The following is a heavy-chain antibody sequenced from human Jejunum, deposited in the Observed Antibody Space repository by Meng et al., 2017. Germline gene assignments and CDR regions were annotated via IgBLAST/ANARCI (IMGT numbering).Heavy chain of an antibody. CDR1: GFTFTDFA. CDR2: ISGGGGAT. V-gene: IGHV3-23*01. Sequence: GESLKISCVVSGFTFTDFAMSWFRRSPAKGLDWVSAISGGGGATYYTDSVRGRFTISRDNSKNTLYLQMNSLRPEDTALYYCAKDRGNTWRTASLFDPWGQGTLVTVSS. CDR3: AKDRGNTWRTASLFDP. J-gene: IGHJ5*02. D-gene: IGHD3-10*01.